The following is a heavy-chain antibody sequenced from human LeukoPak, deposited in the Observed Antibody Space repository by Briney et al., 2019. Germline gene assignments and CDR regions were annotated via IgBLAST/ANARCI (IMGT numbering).Heavy chain of an antibody. Sequence: PSETLSLTCAVYGGSFSGYYWSWIRQPPGKGLEWIGEINHSGSTNYNPSLKSRVTISVDTSKNQFSLKLSSVTAADTAVYYCARGLVGLFVVPAAITWSNWFDPWGQGTLVTVSS. CDR3: ARGLVGLFVVPAAITWSNWFDP. CDR1: GGSFSGYY. D-gene: IGHD2-2*02. V-gene: IGHV4-34*01. CDR2: INHSGST. J-gene: IGHJ5*02.